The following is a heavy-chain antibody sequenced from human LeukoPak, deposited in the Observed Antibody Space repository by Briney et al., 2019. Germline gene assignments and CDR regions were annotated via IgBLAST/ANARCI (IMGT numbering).Heavy chain of an antibody. D-gene: IGHD3-22*01. V-gene: IGHV3-53*01. Sequence: PGGSLRLSCAASGFTVSNKYMTWVRQAPGKGLEWVSLIYSDGRTYYADSVKGRCTISRDGSKNTLYLQMNSLSVEDTAVYYCARGLFLSGYLDAFDIWGQGTVVTVSS. J-gene: IGHJ3*02. CDR1: GFTVSNKY. CDR2: IYSDGRT. CDR3: ARGLFLSGYLDAFDI.